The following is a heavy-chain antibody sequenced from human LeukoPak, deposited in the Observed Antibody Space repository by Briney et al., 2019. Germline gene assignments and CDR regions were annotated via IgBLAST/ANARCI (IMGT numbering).Heavy chain of an antibody. CDR3: ARDLAEDIVVVPAAPKNWFDP. Sequence: PSETLSLTCTVSGGSISSSSYYWGWIRQPPGKGLEWIGSIYYSGSTYYNPSLKSRVTISVDTSKNLFSLKLSSVTAADTAVYYCARDLAEDIVVVPAAPKNWFDPWGQGTLVTVSS. V-gene: IGHV4-39*07. D-gene: IGHD2-2*01. J-gene: IGHJ5*02. CDR2: IYYSGST. CDR1: GGSISSSSYY.